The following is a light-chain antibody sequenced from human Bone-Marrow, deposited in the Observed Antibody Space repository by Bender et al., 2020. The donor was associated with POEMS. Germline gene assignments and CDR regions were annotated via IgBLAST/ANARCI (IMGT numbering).Light chain of an antibody. Sequence: QSALTQPASVSGSPGQSITVSCTGTSSDVGNDDLVSWYQQHPGTAPKLMIFESTKRPSGVSHRFSGSKSGNTASLTISGLQADDEADYYCCSYAGDSTYVFGSGTKVTVL. CDR3: CSYAGDSTYV. V-gene: IGLV2-23*01. CDR2: EST. J-gene: IGLJ1*01. CDR1: SSDVGNDDL.